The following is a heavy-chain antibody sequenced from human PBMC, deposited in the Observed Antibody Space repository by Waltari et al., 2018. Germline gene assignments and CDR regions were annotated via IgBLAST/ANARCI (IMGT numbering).Heavy chain of an antibody. D-gene: IGHD6-19*01. Sequence: EVQLVESGGGLVQPGGSLRLSCAASGFTFSSYSMNWVRQAPGKGLEWVSYISSSSSTRYYADSVKGRFTISRDNAKNSLYLQMNSLRAEDTAVYYCAREKPSGWYIWYFDLWGRGTLVTVSS. J-gene: IGHJ2*01. V-gene: IGHV3-48*01. CDR2: ISSSSSTR. CDR3: AREKPSGWYIWYFDL. CDR1: GFTFSSYS.